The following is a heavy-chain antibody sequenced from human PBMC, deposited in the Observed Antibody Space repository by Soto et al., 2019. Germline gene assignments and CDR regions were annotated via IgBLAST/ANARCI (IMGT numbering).Heavy chain of an antibody. CDR2: IILYSYGT. CDR3: ARVVPVAEAWFGP. CDR1: GYTFSNYG. J-gene: IGHJ5*02. Sequence: QVQLVQSGGEVKRPGASVKVSCKTSGYTFSNYGITWGRQAPGPPLEWLGGIILYSYGTNYAQKFQGRVSMTTDTSTPTDSLELRILTSDDTAVDDCARVVPVAEAWFGPWSQGTLVTVAA. V-gene: IGHV1-18*01. D-gene: IGHD2-2*01.